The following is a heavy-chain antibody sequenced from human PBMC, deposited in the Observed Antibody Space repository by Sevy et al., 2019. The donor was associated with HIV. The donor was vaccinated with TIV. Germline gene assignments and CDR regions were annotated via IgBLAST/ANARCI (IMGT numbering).Heavy chain of an antibody. D-gene: IGHD3-3*01. CDR1: GYSFNKYW. Sequence: GESLKISCKGSGYSFNKYWVGWVRQLPGKGPEWRGIIYPDDSDTRHSPSFQGHVTISADPSTGTAYLQWTSLQASDIAIYYCARHATLGVKFYDFRSVDFVFYGMDVWGQGTTVTVSS. CDR2: IYPDDSDT. CDR3: ARHATLGVKFYDFRSVDFVFYGMDV. V-gene: IGHV5-51*01. J-gene: IGHJ6*02.